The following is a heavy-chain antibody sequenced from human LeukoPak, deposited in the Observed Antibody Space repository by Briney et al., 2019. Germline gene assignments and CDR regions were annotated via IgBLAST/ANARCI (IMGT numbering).Heavy chain of an antibody. CDR3: ARDLGRGLSDY. J-gene: IGHJ4*02. CDR1: GYTFTSYA. D-gene: IGHD3/OR15-3a*01. CDR2: ISAYNGNT. V-gene: IGHV1-18*01. Sequence: ASVKVSCKASGYTFTSYAMNWVRQAPGQGLEWMGWISAYNGNTNYAQKLQGRVTMTTDTSTSTAYMELRSLRSDDTAVYYCARDLGRGLSDYWGQGTLVTVSS.